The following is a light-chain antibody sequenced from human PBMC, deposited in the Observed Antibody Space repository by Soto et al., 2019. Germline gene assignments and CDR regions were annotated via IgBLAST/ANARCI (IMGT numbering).Light chain of an antibody. J-gene: IGKJ1*01. Sequence: EIVLTQSPATLSLSPGERATLSCRASQSVSSYLAWYQQKPGQAPRLLIYDASNRATGIPARFSGSGSGTDFTLTISGLETEDFAVYYCQQRSNWPPTFGQGTKV. CDR3: QQRSNWPPT. CDR2: DAS. V-gene: IGKV3-11*01. CDR1: QSVSSY.